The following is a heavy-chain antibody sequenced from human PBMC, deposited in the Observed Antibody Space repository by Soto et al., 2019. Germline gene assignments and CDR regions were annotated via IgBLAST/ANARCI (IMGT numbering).Heavy chain of an antibody. CDR2: IRDKANSYAT. Sequence: VQLVESGGGLVQPGESLKLSCAASGFTFSGSVLHWVRQASGKGLEWIGRIRDKANSYATAYAASVKGRFTISRDDSKNTAYLQMNSLKTEDTAVYYCTRQGSESGWSLDYWGQGTLVTVSS. CDR3: TRQGSESGWSLDY. CDR1: GFTFSGSV. V-gene: IGHV3-73*02. D-gene: IGHD6-19*01. J-gene: IGHJ4*02.